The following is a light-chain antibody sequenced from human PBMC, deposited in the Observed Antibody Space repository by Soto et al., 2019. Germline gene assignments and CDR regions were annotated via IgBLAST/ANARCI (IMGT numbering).Light chain of an antibody. CDR3: QQYGSSLFT. J-gene: IGKJ3*01. V-gene: IGKV3-20*01. Sequence: EIVLTQSPGTLSLSPGERATLSCRASQSVSSSYLAWYQQKPGQAPRLLIYGASSRATGIPDRFSGSVSGTAFTLTISRLEPEDFAVYYCQQYGSSLFTFGPGTKVDIK. CDR2: GAS. CDR1: QSVSSSY.